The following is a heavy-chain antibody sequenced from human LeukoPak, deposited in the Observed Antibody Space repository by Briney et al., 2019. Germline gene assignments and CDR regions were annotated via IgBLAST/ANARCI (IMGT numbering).Heavy chain of an antibody. V-gene: IGHV4-59*01. CDR1: GGSISSYY. CDR3: ARVSGYDWESFYDY. Sequence: SETLSLTCSVSGGSISSYYWSWIRQPPGKGLEWIGYIYYSGTTNYNPSVESRVTISVDTSKNQFSLKLSSVTAADTAMYYCARVSGYDWESFYDYWGQGSLVTVSS. CDR2: IYYSGTT. J-gene: IGHJ4*02. D-gene: IGHD5-12*01.